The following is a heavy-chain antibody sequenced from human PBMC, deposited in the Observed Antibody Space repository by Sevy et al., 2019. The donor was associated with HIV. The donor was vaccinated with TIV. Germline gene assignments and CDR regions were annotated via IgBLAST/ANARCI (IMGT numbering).Heavy chain of an antibody. CDR1: GFTFSSYA. V-gene: IGHV3-30-3*01. CDR3: ARGPVTTVTMRTWGAFDI. CDR2: ISYDGSNK. D-gene: IGHD4-17*01. J-gene: IGHJ3*02. Sequence: GGSLRLSCAASGFTFSSYAMHWVRQAPGKGLEWVAVISYDGSNKYYADSVKGRFTISRDNSKNTLYLQMNSLRAEDTAVYYCARGPVTTVTMRTWGAFDIRGQGTMVTVSS.